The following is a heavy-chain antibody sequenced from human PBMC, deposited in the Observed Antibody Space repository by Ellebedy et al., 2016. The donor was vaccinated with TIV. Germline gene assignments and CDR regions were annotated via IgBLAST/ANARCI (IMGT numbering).Heavy chain of an antibody. V-gene: IGHV4-59*01. CDR2: IYYSGST. CDR1: GSSISSDY. D-gene: IGHD2-2*01. Sequence: MPSETLSLTCTVSGSSISSDYWSWIRQPPGKGLEWIGYIYYSGSTNYNPSLKSRVTISIDTSRKQFSLKLSSVTAADTAVYYCALSAAMDAFDVWGQGTMVTVSS. CDR3: ALSAAMDAFDV. J-gene: IGHJ3*01.